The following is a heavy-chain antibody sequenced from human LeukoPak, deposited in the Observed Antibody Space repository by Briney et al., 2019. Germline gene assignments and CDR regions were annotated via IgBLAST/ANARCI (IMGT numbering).Heavy chain of an antibody. J-gene: IGHJ6*02. D-gene: IGHD3-10*01. CDR3: ASSGSPRGYYYSMDV. CDR2: INHSGST. Sequence: KPSETLSLTCAVYGGSFSGYYWSWIRQPPGKGLEWIGEINHSGSTNYNPSLKSRVTISVDTSKNQFSLKLSSVTAADTAVYYCASSGSPRGYYYSMDVWGQGTTVTVSS. CDR1: GGSFSGYY. V-gene: IGHV4-34*01.